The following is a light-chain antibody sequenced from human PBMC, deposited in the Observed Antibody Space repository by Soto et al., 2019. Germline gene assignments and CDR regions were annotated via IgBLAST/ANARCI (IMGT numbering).Light chain of an antibody. J-gene: IGKJ2*01. Sequence: DIQMTQSPSTLSASVGDRVTITCRASQSISSWLAWYQQKPGKAPKLLIYKASSLESGVPSRFSGSGSGTEFTLTISSLQPDDFATYHCQQHNSYARTFGQGTKPEIK. CDR3: QQHNSYART. V-gene: IGKV1-5*03. CDR1: QSISSW. CDR2: KAS.